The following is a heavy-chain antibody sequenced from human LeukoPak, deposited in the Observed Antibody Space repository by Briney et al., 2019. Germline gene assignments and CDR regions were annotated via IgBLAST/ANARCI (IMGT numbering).Heavy chain of an antibody. Sequence: VASVKVSCKASGYTFTSYGISWVRQAPGQGLEWMGWISAYNGNTNYAQKLQGRVTMTTDTSTSTAYMELRSLRSDDTAVYYCARAAPYGSGSYYKSSYYYYMDVWGKGTTVTVSS. CDR3: ARAAPYGSGSYYKSSYYYYMDV. CDR2: ISAYNGNT. J-gene: IGHJ6*03. CDR1: GYTFTSYG. V-gene: IGHV1-18*01. D-gene: IGHD3-10*01.